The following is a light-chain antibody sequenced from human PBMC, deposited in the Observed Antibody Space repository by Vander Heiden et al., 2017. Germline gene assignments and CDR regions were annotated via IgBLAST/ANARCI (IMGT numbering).Light chain of an antibody. CDR2: SAS. V-gene: IGKV3-20*01. Sequence: EIVLTQSPGPLSLSPGERAPLSCRASQSVSSSYLAWYQQKPGQAPRLLIYSASGRATGIPDRFRCSGSGTDFTLAISRLEPEDYAVYYCQQYGSSLLFTFGPGTKVDIK. CDR1: QSVSSSY. CDR3: QQYGSSLLFT. J-gene: IGKJ3*01.